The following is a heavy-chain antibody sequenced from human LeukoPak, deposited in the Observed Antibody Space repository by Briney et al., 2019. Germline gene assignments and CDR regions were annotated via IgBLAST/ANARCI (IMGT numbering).Heavy chain of an antibody. CDR3: ARGNCGGDCYAFDM. Sequence: ATVKVSCKASGYSFTSYGFSWVRQAPGQGLEWMGWISGYNGKKNYSQKFLGRVTMTTDTSTSTAYMELRGLRSDDTAVYYCARGNCGGDCYAFDMWGQGTMVTVSS. CDR2: ISGYNGKK. V-gene: IGHV1-18*01. D-gene: IGHD2-21*02. J-gene: IGHJ3*02. CDR1: GYSFTSYG.